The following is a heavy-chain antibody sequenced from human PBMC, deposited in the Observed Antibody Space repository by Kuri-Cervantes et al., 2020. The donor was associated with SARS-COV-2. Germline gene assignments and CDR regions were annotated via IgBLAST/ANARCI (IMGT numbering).Heavy chain of an antibody. J-gene: IGHJ4*02. V-gene: IGHV3-11*01. CDR2: NSSSGSTI. Sequence: GESLKISCAASGFTFSDYYMSWIHQAPGKGLEWVSYNSSSGSTIYYADSVKGQFTISRDNAKNSLYLQMNSLRAEDTAVYYCARPEMVRGVDYWGQGTLVTVSS. CDR1: GFTFSDYY. CDR3: ARPEMVRGVDY. D-gene: IGHD5-24*01.